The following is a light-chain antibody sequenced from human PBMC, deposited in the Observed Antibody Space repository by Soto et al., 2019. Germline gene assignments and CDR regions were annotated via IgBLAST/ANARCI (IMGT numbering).Light chain of an antibody. Sequence: QSVLTQPPSVSGSPGQSVTISCTGTSSDVGHYNRVSWYQQPPGTAPRLMIYEDNNRPSGVPDRFSGSKSGNTASLTISGLQAEDEADYYCSSYTTISTYVFGTGTKLTVL. CDR2: EDN. CDR1: SSDVGHYNR. J-gene: IGLJ1*01. V-gene: IGLV2-18*02. CDR3: SSYTTISTYV.